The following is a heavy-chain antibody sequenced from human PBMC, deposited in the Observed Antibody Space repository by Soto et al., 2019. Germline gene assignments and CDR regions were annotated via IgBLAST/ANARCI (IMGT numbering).Heavy chain of an antibody. CDR1: GFTFDDYG. CDR3: ARDFLGDSIAAAGTFDY. J-gene: IGHJ4*02. V-gene: IGHV3-20*04. CDR2: INWNGGST. Sequence: AGGSLRLSCAASGFTFDDYGMSWVRQAPGKGLEWVSGINWNGGSTGYADSVKGRFTISRDNAKNSLYLQMNSLRAEDTALYYCARDFLGDSIAAAGTFDYWGQGTLVTVSS. D-gene: IGHD6-13*01.